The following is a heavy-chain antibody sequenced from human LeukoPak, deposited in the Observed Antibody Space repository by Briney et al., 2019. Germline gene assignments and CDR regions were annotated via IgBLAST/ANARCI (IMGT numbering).Heavy chain of an antibody. Sequence: GGSLRLSCAASGFTFSSYGMHWVRQAPGKGLEWVAVIWYDGSNKYYADSVKGRFTISRDNSKNTLYLQMNSLRAEDTAVYYCAKTVVVVANFYYFDYWGQGTLVTVSS. CDR1: GFTFSSYG. V-gene: IGHV3-30*02. D-gene: IGHD2-15*01. CDR3: AKTVVVVANFYYFDY. J-gene: IGHJ4*02. CDR2: IWYDGSNK.